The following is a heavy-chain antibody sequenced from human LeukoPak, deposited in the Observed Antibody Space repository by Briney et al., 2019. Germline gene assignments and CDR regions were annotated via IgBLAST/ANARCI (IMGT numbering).Heavy chain of an antibody. Sequence: VASVKVSCKASGYTFTNNYMHWVRQAPGQGLEWMGIINPSGDNTWYAQKSQGRVTMTRDMATSTDYMEVSSLKSEDTAVYYCARDNSQGDSAWWFDPWGQGTLVTVSS. CDR1: GYTFTNNY. V-gene: IGHV1-46*01. CDR3: ARDNSQGDSAWWFDP. J-gene: IGHJ5*02. D-gene: IGHD1-26*01. CDR2: INPSGDNT.